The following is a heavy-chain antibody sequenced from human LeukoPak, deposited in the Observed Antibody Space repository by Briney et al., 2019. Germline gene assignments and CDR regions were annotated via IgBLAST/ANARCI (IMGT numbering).Heavy chain of an antibody. J-gene: IGHJ4*02. D-gene: IGHD3-9*01. CDR3: AKGLDILSGYYVYYFDY. V-gene: IGHV3-23*01. Sequence: PGGSLRLFCAASGFTFSTYAMSWVRQAPGMGLEWVSGVTGSGTSTHYADSVKGRFTISRDNSKNTLYLQMNSLRAEDTAVYYCAKGLDILSGYYVYYFDYWGQGALVTASS. CDR2: VTGSGTST. CDR1: GFTFSTYA.